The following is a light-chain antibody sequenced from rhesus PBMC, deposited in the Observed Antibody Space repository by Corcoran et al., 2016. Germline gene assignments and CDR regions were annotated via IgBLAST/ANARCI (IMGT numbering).Light chain of an antibody. CDR2: EAS. CDR1: QGITND. Sequence: DIQMTQSPSSLSASVGDRVTITCRASQGITNDLAWYQQKPGETPNFLIYEASSLQSGIPSRFSGSGSGTDFTLTISSLQSEDFATYYCQHYYSTPWTFGQGTKVEIK. V-gene: IGKV1-25*01. J-gene: IGKJ1*01. CDR3: QHYYSTPWT.